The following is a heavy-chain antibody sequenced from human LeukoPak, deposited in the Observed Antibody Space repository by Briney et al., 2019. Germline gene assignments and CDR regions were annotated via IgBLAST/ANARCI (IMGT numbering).Heavy chain of an antibody. CDR2: ISSSSSYI. J-gene: IGHJ4*02. V-gene: IGHV3-21*01. CDR3: ARDRIAAAEIYY. Sequence: GGSLRLSCAAPGFTFSSYSMNWVRQAPGKGLEWVSSISSSSSYIYYADSVKGRFTISRDNAKNSLYLQMNSLRAEDTAVYYCARDRIAAAEIYYWGQGTLVTVSS. D-gene: IGHD6-13*01. CDR1: GFTFSSYS.